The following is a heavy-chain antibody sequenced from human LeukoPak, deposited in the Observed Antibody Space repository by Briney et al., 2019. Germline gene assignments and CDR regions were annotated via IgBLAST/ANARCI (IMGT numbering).Heavy chain of an antibody. CDR2: IIPIFGTA. D-gene: IGHD2-21*02. V-gene: IGHV1-69*13. Sequence: ASVKVSCKASGGTFSSYAISWVRQAPGQGLEWMGGIIPIFGTANYAQKFQGRVTITADESTSTAYMELSSLRSEDTAVYYCARAKAHCGGDCSPYHAFDIWGQGTMVTVSS. CDR3: ARAKAHCGGDCSPYHAFDI. J-gene: IGHJ3*02. CDR1: GGTFSSYA.